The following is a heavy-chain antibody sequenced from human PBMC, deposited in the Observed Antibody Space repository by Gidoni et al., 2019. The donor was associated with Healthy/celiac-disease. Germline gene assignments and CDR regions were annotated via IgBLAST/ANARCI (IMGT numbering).Heavy chain of an antibody. V-gene: IGHV3-53*01. CDR2: ISSGGST. Sequence: EVQLVESGGGLIQPGGSLRLSCAASGFTVSSNYMSWVRQAPGKGLEWVSVISSGGSTYYADSVKGRFTISRDNSKNTLYLQMNSLRAEDTAVYYCARDAGEGYFVSGAFDIWGQGTMVTVSS. D-gene: IGHD3-9*01. CDR1: GFTVSSNY. CDR3: ARDAGEGYFVSGAFDI. J-gene: IGHJ3*02.